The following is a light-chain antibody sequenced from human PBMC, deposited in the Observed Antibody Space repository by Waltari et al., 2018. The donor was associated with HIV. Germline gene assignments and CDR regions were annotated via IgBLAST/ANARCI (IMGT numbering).Light chain of an antibody. Sequence: QSALTQPPSASGSPGQSVTISCTGTSSDVGGYNFVSWYQQHPGKAPKLMIFEVTKRPSGVPARFSGSKTGNTASLTVSGLQADDGADYYCSSYAGGNNLVFGGGTKLTVL. V-gene: IGLV2-8*01. CDR1: SSDVGGYNF. CDR2: EVT. J-gene: IGLJ2*01. CDR3: SSYAGGNNLV.